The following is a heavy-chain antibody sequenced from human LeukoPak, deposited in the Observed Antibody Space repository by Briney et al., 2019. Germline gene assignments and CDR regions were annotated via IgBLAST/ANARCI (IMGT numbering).Heavy chain of an antibody. V-gene: IGHV1-24*01. CDR1: GYTLTELS. D-gene: IGHD3-16*01. CDR2: FDPEDGET. CDR3: VRDVGGSRRFDY. J-gene: IGHJ4*02. Sequence: ASVKVSCKVSGYTLTELSMHWVRQAPGKGLEWMGGFDPEDGETIYAQKFQGRVTMTTDTSTSTAYMELRSLRSDDTAMYYCVRDVGGSRRFDYWGQGTLVTISS.